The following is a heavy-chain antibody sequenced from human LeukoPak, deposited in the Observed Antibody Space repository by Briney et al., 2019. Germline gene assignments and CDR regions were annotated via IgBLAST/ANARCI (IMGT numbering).Heavy chain of an antibody. J-gene: IGHJ4*02. CDR2: INPNSSGT. V-gene: IGHV1-2*02. D-gene: IGHD4-4*01. CDR3: ARSALSYSNYGY. Sequence: ASVKVSCKASGYTFTGYYMHWVRQAPGQGLEWMGWINPNSSGTNYAQKFQGRVTMTRDTSISTAYMELSRLRSDDTAVYYCARSALSYSNYGYWGQGTLVTVSS. CDR1: GYTFTGYY.